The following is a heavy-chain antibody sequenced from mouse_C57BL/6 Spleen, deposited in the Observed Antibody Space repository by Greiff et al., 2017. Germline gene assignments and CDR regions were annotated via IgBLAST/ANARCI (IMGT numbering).Heavy chain of an antibody. V-gene: IGHV5-17*01. CDR1: GFTFSDYG. CDR2: ISSGSSTI. Sequence: VQLKESGGGLVKPGGSLKLSCAASGFTFSDYGMHWVRQAPEKGLEWVAYISSGSSTIYYADTVKGRFTISRDNAKNTLFLQMTSLRSEDTAMYYCAVYDYDGGFAYWGQGTLVTVSA. CDR3: AVYDYDGGFAY. J-gene: IGHJ3*01. D-gene: IGHD2-4*01.